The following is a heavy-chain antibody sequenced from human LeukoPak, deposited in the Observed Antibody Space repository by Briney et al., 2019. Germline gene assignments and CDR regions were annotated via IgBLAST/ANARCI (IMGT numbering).Heavy chain of an antibody. V-gene: IGHV3-30*18. CDR2: ISYDGSDK. CDR3: GKEEAVYYVWGPGY. CDR1: GFTFSSYG. D-gene: IGHD3-10*02. J-gene: IGHJ4*02. Sequence: PGGSLRLSCAASGFTFSSYGMHWVRQAPGRGLEWVAVISYDGSDKYYADSVKGRFTISRDNSKNTLYLQMNSLRAEDTAVFYWGKEEAVYYVWGPGYWGQGPLAT.